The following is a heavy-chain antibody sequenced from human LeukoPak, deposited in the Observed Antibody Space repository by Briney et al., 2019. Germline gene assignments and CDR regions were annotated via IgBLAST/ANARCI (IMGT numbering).Heavy chain of an antibody. V-gene: IGHV4-39*01. CDR2: IYYSGST. CDR3: VRLLGGYFRGPTFDI. Sequence: SETLSLTCTVSGGSFSAAPHFWAWIRQSSGKGLEWIGTIYYSGSTWYNPSLKSRLSISGDTSNNQFSLRLTSVTAADTAIYYCVRLLGGYFRGPTFDIWGQGIKVTVSS. CDR1: GGSFSAAPHF. D-gene: IGHD3-10*02. J-gene: IGHJ3*02.